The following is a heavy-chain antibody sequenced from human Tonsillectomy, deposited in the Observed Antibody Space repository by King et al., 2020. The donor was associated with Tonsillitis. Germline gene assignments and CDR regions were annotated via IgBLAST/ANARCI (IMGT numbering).Heavy chain of an antibody. CDR2: ISSSSSTI. Sequence: VQLVESGGGLVQPGGSLRLSCAAPGFTFSSYSMNWVRQAPGKGLEWVSYISSSSSTIYYADSVKGRFTISRDNAKNSLYLQMNSLRAEDTAVYYCARERVIITTLEFDIWGQGTMVAVSS. CDR3: ARERVIITTLEFDI. D-gene: IGHD3-22*01. CDR1: GFTFSSYS. J-gene: IGHJ3*02. V-gene: IGHV3-48*01.